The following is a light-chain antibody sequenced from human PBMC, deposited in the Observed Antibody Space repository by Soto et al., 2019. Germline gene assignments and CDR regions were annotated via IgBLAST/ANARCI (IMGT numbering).Light chain of an antibody. CDR1: QSLSTG. CDR3: QQYNSYGT. J-gene: IGKJ1*01. CDR2: VAS. V-gene: IGKV1-5*01. Sequence: TQMTQPPSTLSTSLGDGVTITCRASQSLSTGLAWYQQKPGKAPKLLIYVASSLESGVPSRFSGSGSGTEFTLTISSLQPDDFATYYCQQYNSYGTFGQGTKVDIK.